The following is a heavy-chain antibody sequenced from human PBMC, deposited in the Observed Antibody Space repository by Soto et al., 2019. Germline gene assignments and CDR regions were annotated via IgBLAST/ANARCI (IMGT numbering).Heavy chain of an antibody. D-gene: IGHD4-17*01. J-gene: IGHJ4*02. V-gene: IGHV3-33*01. Sequence: GGSLRLSCEASGFTFNTYSMHWVRQPPGKGLEWLAAIWYDGTQKYYADSVKGRFIISRDNSKKTLYLEMNSLRAEDTAVYYCARAGGTTVTGLWHFDSWCQGLLLTVS. CDR2: IWYDGTQK. CDR1: GFTFNTYS. CDR3: ARAGGTTVTGLWHFDS.